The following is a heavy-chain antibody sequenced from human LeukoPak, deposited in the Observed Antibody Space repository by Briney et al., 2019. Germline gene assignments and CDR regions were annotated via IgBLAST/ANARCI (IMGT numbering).Heavy chain of an antibody. CDR1: GGSISSGGYY. J-gene: IGHJ4*02. CDR3: ARGQNDSSGYYPENFDY. Sequence: SETLSLTCTVSGGSISSGGYYWSWIRQHPGKGLEWIGYIYYSGSTYYNPSLKSRVTISVDTSKNQFSLKLSSVTAADTAVYYCARGQNDSSGYYPENFDYWGQGTLVTVSS. D-gene: IGHD3-22*01. V-gene: IGHV4-31*03. CDR2: IYYSGST.